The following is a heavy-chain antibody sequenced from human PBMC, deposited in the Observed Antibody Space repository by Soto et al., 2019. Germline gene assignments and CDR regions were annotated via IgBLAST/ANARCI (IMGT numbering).Heavy chain of an antibody. CDR3: ARVIRFLELDALDI. D-gene: IGHD3-3*01. V-gene: IGHV1-8*01. CDR1: GYTFTGYD. J-gene: IGHJ3*02. Sequence: SVKVSCNASGYTFTGYDINWVRQATGQGLEWMGWMNPNSGNTGDAQKFQGRVTMTRNTSISTAYMELSSLRSEDTAVYYCARVIRFLELDALDIWGQGTMVTVTS. CDR2: MNPNSGNT.